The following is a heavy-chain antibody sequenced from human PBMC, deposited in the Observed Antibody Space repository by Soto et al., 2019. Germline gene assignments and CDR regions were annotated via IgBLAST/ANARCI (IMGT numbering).Heavy chain of an antibody. J-gene: IGHJ5*02. D-gene: IGHD2-21*01. CDR1: GYTFTKYD. CDR2: MNPTSGNT. Sequence: QVQLVQSGAEVKTPGASVKVSCKASGYTFTKYDMNWVRQAPGQGLEWMGWMNPTSGNTGYAQKFQGRLTMTWDTAIGIAHMELSSLRNEGTAVYYCARSDGHTFNWSDAWGQGTLVTVSA. CDR3: ARSDGHTFNWSDA. V-gene: IGHV1-8*01.